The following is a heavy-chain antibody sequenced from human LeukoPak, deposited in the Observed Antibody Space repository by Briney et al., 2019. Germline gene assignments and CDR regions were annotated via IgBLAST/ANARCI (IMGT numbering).Heavy chain of an antibody. CDR1: GGSISSGDYY. V-gene: IGHV4-30-4*08. D-gene: IGHD2-2*01. J-gene: IGHJ3*02. CDR2: IYYSGST. CDR3: ARDTDPRVPAAMGAFDI. Sequence: PSETLSLTCTVSGGSISSGDYYWSWIRQPPGKGLEWIGYIYYSGSTYYNPSLKSRVTKSVDTSKNQFSLKLSSVTAADTAVYYCARDTDPRVPAAMGAFDIWGQGTMVTVSS.